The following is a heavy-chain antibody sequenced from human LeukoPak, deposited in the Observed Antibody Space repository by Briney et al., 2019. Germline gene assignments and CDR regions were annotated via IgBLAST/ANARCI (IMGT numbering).Heavy chain of an antibody. J-gene: IGHJ4*02. Sequence: GGSLRLSCAASGLTFSSYWMSWVRQAPGKGLEWVANIKQDGSEKYHVDSVKGRFTISRDNAKNSLYLQMNSLRAEDTAVYYCASSGSLDYWGQGTLVTVSS. V-gene: IGHV3-7*03. D-gene: IGHD3-10*01. CDR1: GLTFSSYW. CDR3: ASSGSLDY. CDR2: IKQDGSEK.